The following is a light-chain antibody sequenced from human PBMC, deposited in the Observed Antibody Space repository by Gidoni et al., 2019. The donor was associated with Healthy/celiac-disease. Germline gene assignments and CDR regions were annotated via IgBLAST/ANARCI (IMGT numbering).Light chain of an antibody. J-gene: IGKJ1*01. V-gene: IGKV1-8*01. CDR1: QGISSY. CDR2: AAS. Sequence: AIRTTQYPSSFSASTVYRVTITCRASQGISSYLAWYQQKPGKAPKLLIYAASTLQSGVPSRFSGSGSGTDFTLTISCLQSEDFATYYCQQYYSYPLEFXXXTKVEIK. CDR3: QQYYSYPLE.